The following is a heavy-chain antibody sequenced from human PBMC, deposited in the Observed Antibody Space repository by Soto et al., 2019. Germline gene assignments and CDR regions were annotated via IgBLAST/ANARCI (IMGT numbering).Heavy chain of an antibody. CDR1: GYTFTSYD. CDR3: ARSLGYDLLLSWGYYYYYMDV. J-gene: IGHJ6*03. Sequence: ASVKVSCKASGYTFTSYDINWVRQATGQGLEWMGWMNPNSGNTGYAQKFQGRVTMTRNTSISTAYMELSSLRSEDTAVYYCARSLGYDLLLSWGYYYYYMDVWGKGTTVTVSS. CDR2: MNPNSGNT. D-gene: IGHD3-16*01. V-gene: IGHV1-8*01.